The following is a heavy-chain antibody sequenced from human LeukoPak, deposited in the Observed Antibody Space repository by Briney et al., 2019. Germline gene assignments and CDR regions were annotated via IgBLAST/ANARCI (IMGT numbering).Heavy chain of an antibody. CDR3: ARQTGSGLFILP. CDR1: GYSISSGYY. V-gene: IGHV4-38-2*02. D-gene: IGHD3/OR15-3a*01. J-gene: IGHJ4*02. Sequence: SETLSLTCTVSGYSISSGYYWGWIRQPPGKGLEWIGSIYHSGSTYYNPSLKSQVSISIDTSKNQFSLRLTSVTAADTAVYYCARQTGSGLFILPGGQGTLVTVSS. CDR2: IYHSGST.